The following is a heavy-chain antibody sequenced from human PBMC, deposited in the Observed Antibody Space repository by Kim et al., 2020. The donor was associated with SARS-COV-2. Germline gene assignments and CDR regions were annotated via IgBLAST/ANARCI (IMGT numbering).Heavy chain of an antibody. D-gene: IGHD2-15*01. CDR3: AKPRYCSGGACNFDH. CDR1: GFTFSSNA. V-gene: IGHV3-23*01. Sequence: GGSLRLSCAASGFTFSSNAASWVRQAPGKGLEWVSTISARGGNTYYADSVRGRFTISRDSSKNTLYLQMNGLRAEDTAVYYCAKPRYCSGGACNFDHWGQGTLVTVSS. J-gene: IGHJ4*02. CDR2: ISARGGNT.